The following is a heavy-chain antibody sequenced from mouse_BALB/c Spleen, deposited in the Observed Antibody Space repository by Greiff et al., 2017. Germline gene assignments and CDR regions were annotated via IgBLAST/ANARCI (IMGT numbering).Heavy chain of an antibody. CDR3: ARSYGNYRYFDY. V-gene: IGHV3-2*02. CDR1: GYSITSDYA. D-gene: IGHD2-1*01. CDR2: ISYSGST. J-gene: IGHJ2*01. Sequence: EVHLVESGPGLVKPSQSLSLTCTVTGYSITSDYAWNWIRQFPGNKLEWMGYISYSGSTSYNPSLKSRISITRDTSKNQFFLQLNSVTTEDTATYYCARSYGNYRYFDYWGQGTTLTVSS.